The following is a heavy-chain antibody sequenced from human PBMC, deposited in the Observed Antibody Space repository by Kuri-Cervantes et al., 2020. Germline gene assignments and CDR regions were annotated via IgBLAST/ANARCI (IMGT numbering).Heavy chain of an antibody. CDR2: IDWDDDK. J-gene: IGHJ4*02. Sequence: SGPTLVKPTQTLTLTCTFSGFSLSTSGMCVSWVRQPPGKALGWLALIDWDDDKYYSTSLRSRLTISKDTSKNQVVLTMTNMDPVDTGTYYCAETTNHCSNGGCYQIHYWGPGILVTVSS. CDR1: GFSLSTSGMC. D-gene: IGHD2-15*01. V-gene: IGHV2-70*12. CDR3: AETTNHCSNGGCYQIHY.